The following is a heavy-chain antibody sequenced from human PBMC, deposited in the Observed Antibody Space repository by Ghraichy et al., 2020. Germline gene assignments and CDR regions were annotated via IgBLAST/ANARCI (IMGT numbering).Heavy chain of an antibody. D-gene: IGHD4-23*01. V-gene: IGHV3-30*02. CDR3: VKEDGANSGDY. J-gene: IGHJ4*02. Sequence: GESLNISCAASGFTFSSYGMHWVRQTPGKGLEWVAFIRYDGSDKFYADSAKGRFTISRDNSKDTLDLQMNSLRGEDTAIYYCVKEDGANSGDYWGQGTRVTGTS. CDR2: IRYDGSDK. CDR1: GFTFSSYG.